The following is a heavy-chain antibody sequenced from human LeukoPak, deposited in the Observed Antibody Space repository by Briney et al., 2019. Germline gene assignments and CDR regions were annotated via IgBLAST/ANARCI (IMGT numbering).Heavy chain of an antibody. D-gene: IGHD2-2*01. J-gene: IGHJ4*02. CDR3: ARGTMPVDY. CDR2: IYYSGST. CDR1: GGSISSSSYY. Sequence: SETLSLTCTVSGGSISSSSYYWGWIRQPPGKGLEWIGSIYYSGSTYYNPSLKSRVTISVDTSKNQFSLKLSSVTAADTAVYYCARGTMPVDYWGQGTLVTVSS. V-gene: IGHV4-39*07.